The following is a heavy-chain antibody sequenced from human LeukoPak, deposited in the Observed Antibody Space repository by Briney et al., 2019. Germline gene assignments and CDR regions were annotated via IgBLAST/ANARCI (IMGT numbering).Heavy chain of an antibody. CDR2: IKQDGSEK. V-gene: IGHV3-7*03. D-gene: IGHD3-16*01. CDR1: GFTFSSYS. CDR3: ASDYVWGRDNDY. Sequence: GGSLRLSCAASGFTFSSYSMNWVRQAPGKGLEWVANIKQDGSEKYYVDSVKGRFTISRDNAKNSLYLQMNSLRAEDTAVYYCASDYVWGRDNDYWGQGTLVTVSS. J-gene: IGHJ4*02.